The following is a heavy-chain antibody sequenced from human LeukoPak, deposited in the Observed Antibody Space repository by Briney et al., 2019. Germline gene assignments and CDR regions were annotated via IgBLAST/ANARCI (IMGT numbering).Heavy chain of an antibody. D-gene: IGHD6-19*01. V-gene: IGHV3-49*04. J-gene: IGHJ4*02. CDR3: TRFGYTSGWFLFDF. Sequence: QPGRSLRLSCTASGFTFGDYGVNWVRQAPGKGLEWISFIRSKAHGGTTEYAASVKGRFTISRDDSKSSAYLQMNSLKTEDTAVYYCTRFGYTSGWFLFDFWGQGTLVTASS. CDR1: GFTFGDYG. CDR2: IRSKAHGGTT.